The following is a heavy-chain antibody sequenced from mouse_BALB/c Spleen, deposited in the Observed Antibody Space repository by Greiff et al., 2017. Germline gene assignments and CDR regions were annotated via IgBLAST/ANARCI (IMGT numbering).Heavy chain of an antibody. CDR3: AREAYGNHAMDY. J-gene: IGHJ4*01. D-gene: IGHD2-1*01. CDR2: ISSGGST. CDR1: GFTFSSYA. Sequence: EVQVVESGGGLVKPGGSLKLSCAASGFTFSSYAMSWVRQTPEKRLEWVASISSGGSTYYPDSVKGRFTISRDNARNILYLQMSSLRSEDTAMYYCAREAYGNHAMDYWGQGTSVTVSS. V-gene: IGHV5-6-5*01.